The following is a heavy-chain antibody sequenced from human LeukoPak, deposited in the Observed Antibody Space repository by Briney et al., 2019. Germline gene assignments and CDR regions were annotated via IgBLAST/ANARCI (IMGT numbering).Heavy chain of an antibody. J-gene: IGHJ4*02. CDR1: GGSVSSGSYY. V-gene: IGHV4-61*01. D-gene: IGHD4-17*01. Sequence: SETLSLTCTVSGGSVSSGSYYWSWIRQPPGKGLEWIGYIYYSGSTNYNPSLKGRVTISVDTSKNQFSLKLSSVTAADTAVYYCARVHGDYEFFDYWGQGTLVTVSS. CDR3: ARVHGDYEFFDY. CDR2: IYYSGST.